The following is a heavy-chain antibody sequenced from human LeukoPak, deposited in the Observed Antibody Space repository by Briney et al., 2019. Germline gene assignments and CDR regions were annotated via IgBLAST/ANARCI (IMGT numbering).Heavy chain of an antibody. Sequence: ASVKVSCKASGYTFTKYYMHWVRQAPGQGLEWMGWINPKSGGTNYAQKFQGRVTMTRDTSISTGYLELSRLTSDDTAVYYCASSPYELDFWGQGNLVTVSS. CDR2: INPKSGGT. J-gene: IGHJ4*02. D-gene: IGHD1-7*01. V-gene: IGHV1-2*02. CDR3: ASSPYELDF. CDR1: GYTFTKYY.